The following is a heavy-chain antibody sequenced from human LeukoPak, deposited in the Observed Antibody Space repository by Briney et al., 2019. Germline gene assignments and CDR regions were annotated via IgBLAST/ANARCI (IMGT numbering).Heavy chain of an antibody. CDR3: AKGRCSSTSCPIWDYGMDV. J-gene: IGHJ6*02. D-gene: IGHD2-2*01. CDR1: GFTLSTYW. CDR2: ISGSGGST. Sequence: PGGSLRLSCEASGFTLSTYWMNWVRQVPGKGLEWVSAISGSGGSTYYADSVKGRFTISRDNSKNTLYLQMNSLRAEDTAVYYCAKGRCSSTSCPIWDYGMDVWGQGTTVTVSS. V-gene: IGHV3-23*01.